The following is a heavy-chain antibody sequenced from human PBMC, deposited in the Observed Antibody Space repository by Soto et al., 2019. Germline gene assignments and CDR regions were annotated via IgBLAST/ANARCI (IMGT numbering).Heavy chain of an antibody. Sequence: QVQLVESGGGVVQPGRSLRLACAASGFTFSSYGMHWVRQAPGKGLEWVAGRWYDGSNKYYADSVKGRFTISRDNSKNKLYLKMNSLRAEDTAVYYCARDSGFDYGPYYYGMDVWGQGTTVTVSS. V-gene: IGHV3-33*01. D-gene: IGHD4-17*01. CDR3: ARDSGFDYGPYYYGMDV. J-gene: IGHJ6*02. CDR2: RWYDGSNK. CDR1: GFTFSSYG.